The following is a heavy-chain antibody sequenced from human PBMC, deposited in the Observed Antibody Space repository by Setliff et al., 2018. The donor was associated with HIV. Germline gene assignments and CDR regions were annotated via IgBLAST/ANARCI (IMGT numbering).Heavy chain of an antibody. CDR1: GYTLTELS. Sequence: ASVKVSCKVSGYTLTELSMHWVRQAPGKGLEWMGGFDPEDGETIYAQKFQGRVTMTEDTSTDTAYMELSSLRSEDTAVYFCARDPSSGIYYDSSGQYFQNWGQGTLVTVSS. CDR3: ARDPSSGIYYDSSGQYFQN. V-gene: IGHV1-24*01. D-gene: IGHD3-22*01. CDR2: FDPEDGET. J-gene: IGHJ1*01.